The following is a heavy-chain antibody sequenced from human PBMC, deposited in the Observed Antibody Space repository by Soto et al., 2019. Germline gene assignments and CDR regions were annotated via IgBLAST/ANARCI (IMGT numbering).Heavy chain of an antibody. D-gene: IGHD3-10*01. CDR2: IYYSGST. CDR3: ASIAGSGSYYHYGMDV. J-gene: IGHJ6*02. Sequence: QVQLQESGPGLVKPSQTLSLTCTVSGGSISSGGYYWSWIRQHPGKGLEWIGSIYYSGSTYYNPSLKSRVTISVDTSKNQFSLKLSSVTAADTAVYYCASIAGSGSYYHYGMDVWGQGTTVTVSS. V-gene: IGHV4-31*03. CDR1: GGSISSGGYY.